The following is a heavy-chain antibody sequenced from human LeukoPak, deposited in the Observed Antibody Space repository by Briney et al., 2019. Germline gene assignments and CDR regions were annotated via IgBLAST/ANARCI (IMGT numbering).Heavy chain of an antibody. CDR3: ASNYYDSSFAHYYYYGMDV. CDR2: IIPILGIA. J-gene: IGHJ6*02. D-gene: IGHD3-22*01. V-gene: IGHV1-69*04. Sequence: SVKVSCRASGGTFSSYAISWVRQAPGQGLEWMGRIIPILGIANYAQKFQGRVTITADKSTSTAYMELSSLRSEDTAVYYCASNYYDSSFAHYYYYGMDVWGQGTTVTVSS. CDR1: GGTFSSYA.